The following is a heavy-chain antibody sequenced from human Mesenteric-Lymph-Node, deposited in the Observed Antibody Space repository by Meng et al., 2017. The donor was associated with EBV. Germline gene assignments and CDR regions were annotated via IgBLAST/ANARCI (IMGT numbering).Heavy chain of an antibody. V-gene: IGHV4-4*02. D-gene: IGHD1-7*01. Sequence: QVQLQESGPGLVKPLETLSLTCAVSGGSISSINWWTWVRQPPGKGLEWIGEIYHSGSTNYNPSLKSRVTISVDKSKNQFSLKLISVTAADTAIYYCAKAEGGTYPPFDSWGQGTLVTVSS. CDR3: AKAEGGTYPPFDS. CDR2: IYHSGST. J-gene: IGHJ4*02. CDR1: GGSISSINW.